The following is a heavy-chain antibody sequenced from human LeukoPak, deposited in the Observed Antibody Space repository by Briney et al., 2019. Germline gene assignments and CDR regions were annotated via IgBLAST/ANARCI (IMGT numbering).Heavy chain of an antibody. V-gene: IGHV4-4*07. J-gene: IGHJ4*02. CDR1: GGSITSYS. CDR3: AGVRIAVFDY. D-gene: IGHD6-19*01. Sequence: SETLSVTCILSGGSITSYSSSWMGPPAGKGREWIGRIYTRGSINYNPSLKRRVTLSVETSQNQRSLYLSSVTAASTPLYFSAGVRIAVFDYWGQGTLVSVRS. CDR2: IYTRGSI.